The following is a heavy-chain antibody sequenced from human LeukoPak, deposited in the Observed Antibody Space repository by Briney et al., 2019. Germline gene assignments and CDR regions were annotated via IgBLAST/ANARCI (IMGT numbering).Heavy chain of an antibody. CDR3: ARLKRTPWHFDL. J-gene: IGHJ2*01. CDR2: IKEDGGEK. V-gene: IGHV3-7*01. CDR1: GFTFRSYW. D-gene: IGHD5/OR15-5a*01. Sequence: PGGSLRLACAASGFTFRSYWMRWVRQAPGKGLEGVASIKEDGGEKHYVASVKGRFTISRDNAKTSLDLQMNSLTAEDTAVYYCARLKRTPWHFDLWGRGTLVTVSS.